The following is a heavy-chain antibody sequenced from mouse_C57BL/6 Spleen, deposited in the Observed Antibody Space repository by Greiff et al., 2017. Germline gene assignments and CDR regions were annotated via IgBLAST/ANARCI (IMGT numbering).Heavy chain of an antibody. CDR3: ARWWNYDGGWYFDV. D-gene: IGHD2-4*01. CDR1: GYSFTGYY. V-gene: IGHV1-42*01. Sequence: EVKLMESGPELVKPGASVKISCKASGYSFTGYYMNWVKQSPEKSLEWIGEINTSTGGPTYNQKFKAKATLTVDKSSSTAYMQLKSRTSEVSAVYYCARWWNYDGGWYFDVWGTGTAVTVSS. CDR2: INTSTGGP. J-gene: IGHJ1*03.